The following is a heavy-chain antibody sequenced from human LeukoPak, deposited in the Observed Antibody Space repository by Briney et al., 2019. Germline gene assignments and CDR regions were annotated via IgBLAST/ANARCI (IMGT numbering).Heavy chain of an antibody. CDR2: ISYVGSNK. Sequence: GGSLRLSCAASGFTFSSYGMHWVRQAPGKGLEWVAVISYVGSNKYYADSVKGRFTISRDNSKNTLYLQMNSLRAEDTAVYYCAKDLDGGSRGYWGQGTLVTVSS. D-gene: IGHD4-23*01. V-gene: IGHV3-30*18. J-gene: IGHJ4*02. CDR3: AKDLDGGSRGY. CDR1: GFTFSSYG.